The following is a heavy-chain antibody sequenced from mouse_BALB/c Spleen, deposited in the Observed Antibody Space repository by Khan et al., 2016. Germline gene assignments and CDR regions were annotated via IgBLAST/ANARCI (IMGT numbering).Heavy chain of an antibody. D-gene: IGHD2-14*01. V-gene: IGHV4-1*02. CDR1: GFDFSRYW. Sequence: EVKLLESGGGLVQSGGSLKLSCAAAGFDFSRYWMSWVRQAPGKGLEWIGEINPDSSTINYTPSLKDKFIISRDNAKNTLYLQMSKVRSEDTALXYCASRGYSGYWYFDVWGAGTTVTVSS. CDR3: ASRGYSGYWYFDV. CDR2: INPDSSTI. J-gene: IGHJ1*01.